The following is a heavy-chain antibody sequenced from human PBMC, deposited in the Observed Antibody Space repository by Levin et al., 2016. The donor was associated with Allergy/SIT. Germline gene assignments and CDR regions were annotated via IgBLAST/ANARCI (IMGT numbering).Heavy chain of an antibody. CDR1: GFTFSSYW. V-gene: IGHV3-74*01. D-gene: IGHD1-26*01. CDR3: TREQGLGRGFDY. CDR2: IISDGSST. J-gene: IGHJ4*02. Sequence: GESLKISCAASGFTFSSYWMHWVRQAPGKGLVWVSRIISDGSSTSYADSVKGRFTISRDDAKNTLYLQLNSLSAEDTAVYYCTREQGLGRGFDYWGQGTLVTVSS.